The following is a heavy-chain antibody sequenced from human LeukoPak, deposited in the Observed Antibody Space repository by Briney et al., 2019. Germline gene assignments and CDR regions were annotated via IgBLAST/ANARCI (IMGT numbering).Heavy chain of an antibody. Sequence: GRSLRLSCAASGFTFSSYGMHWVRQAPGKGLEWVAVISYDGSNKYYADSVKGRFTISRDNSKNTLYLQMNSLRAEDTAVYYCAKESQKRVAPTSGWDYWGQGTLVTVSS. CDR3: AKESQKRVAPTSGWDY. D-gene: IGHD2-15*01. V-gene: IGHV3-30*18. J-gene: IGHJ4*02. CDR1: GFTFSSYG. CDR2: ISYDGSNK.